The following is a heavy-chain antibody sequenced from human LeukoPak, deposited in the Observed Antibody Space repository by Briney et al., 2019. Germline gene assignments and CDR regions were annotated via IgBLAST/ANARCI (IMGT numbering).Heavy chain of an antibody. Sequence: GGSLRLSCAASGFTFSSYSMNWVRQAPGKGLEWVSYISNSGSTIYYADSVKGRFTISRDNAKNSLYLQMNSLRAEDTAVYYCARLGKVTKGYYYYYGMDVWGQGTTVTVSS. D-gene: IGHD4-11*01. V-gene: IGHV3-48*04. J-gene: IGHJ6*02. CDR3: ARLGKVTKGYYYYYGMDV. CDR2: ISNSGSTI. CDR1: GFTFSSYS.